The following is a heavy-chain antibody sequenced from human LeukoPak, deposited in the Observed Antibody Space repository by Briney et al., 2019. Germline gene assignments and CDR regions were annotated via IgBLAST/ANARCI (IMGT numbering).Heavy chain of an antibody. V-gene: IGHV3-23*01. D-gene: IGHD3-10*01. Sequence: GGSLRLSCATSGFTFSSYAMSWVRQAPGKGLEWLSGISGSAGSKFYGDSVKGRFTISRDSSKNTLHLQMNSLRGDDTAVYYCARDSPGTMVRGVMVYWGQGTLVTVSS. CDR3: ARDSPGTMVRGVMVY. CDR1: GFTFSSYA. J-gene: IGHJ4*02. CDR2: ISGSAGSK.